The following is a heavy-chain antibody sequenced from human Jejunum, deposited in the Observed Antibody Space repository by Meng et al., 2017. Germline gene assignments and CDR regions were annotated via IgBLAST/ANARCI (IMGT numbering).Heavy chain of an antibody. Sequence: QGQLRESGPGLVEPSGTLSLTCAVSGASISSGYWWSWVRQPPGKGLEWIGEIHHGGDTNYNPSLKSRVTISVDKSNNQYSLRLTSVTAADTAMYYCARNGAYSADHWGQGTLVTVSS. D-gene: IGHD2-15*01. CDR3: ARNGAYSADH. CDR2: IHHGGDT. V-gene: IGHV4-4*02. CDR1: GASISSGYW. J-gene: IGHJ4*02.